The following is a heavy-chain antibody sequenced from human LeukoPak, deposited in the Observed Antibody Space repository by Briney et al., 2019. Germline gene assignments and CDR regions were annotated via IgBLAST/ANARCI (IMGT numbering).Heavy chain of an antibody. CDR2: ISRNGRNT. CDR1: GFTLSSYS. Sequence: PGGSLRLSCAASGFTLSSYSMHWVRQAPGKGLEFVSAISRNGRNTYYANSVKGRFTISRDNSKNTLYLQMGSLRAEDMAVYYCARDAYGSSAYYYYYYYMDVWGKGTTVTISS. V-gene: IGHV3-64*01. D-gene: IGHD6-13*01. J-gene: IGHJ6*03. CDR3: ARDAYGSSAYYYYYYYMDV.